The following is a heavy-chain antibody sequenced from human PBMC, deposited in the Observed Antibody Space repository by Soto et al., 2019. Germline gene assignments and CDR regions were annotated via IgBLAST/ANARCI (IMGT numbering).Heavy chain of an antibody. J-gene: IGHJ4*02. V-gene: IGHV3-48*02. Sequence: EVQLEESGGALVQPGGSLRLSCAASGFTFKTYNVNWVRQAPGKGLEWVSYIGTSGTPVYYADSVKGRFTISRDNAKNSLFLQMHSLRDEDTALYFCARDPSPDSSGWYYFDYWGQGTLVTVSS. CDR1: GFTFKTYN. D-gene: IGHD6-19*01. CDR3: ARDPSPDSSGWYYFDY. CDR2: IGTSGTPV.